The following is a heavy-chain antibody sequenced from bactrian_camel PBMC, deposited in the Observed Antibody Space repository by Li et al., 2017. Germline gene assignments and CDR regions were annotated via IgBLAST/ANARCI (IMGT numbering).Heavy chain of an antibody. CDR1: RHTYSNIC. CDR2: IGSDGTT. J-gene: IGHJ4*01. CDR3: AADSTGIDCYLGSWGQDY. Sequence: DVQLVESGGGSVQAGGSLRLSCAVSRHTYSNICMGWFRQAPGKEREEVVAIGSDGTTHYADSVKGRFTASHDNAKNTLYLQMNGLKVEDTAMYYCAADSTGIDCYLGSWGQDYWGQGTQVTVS. V-gene: IGHV3S67*01. D-gene: IGHD3*01.